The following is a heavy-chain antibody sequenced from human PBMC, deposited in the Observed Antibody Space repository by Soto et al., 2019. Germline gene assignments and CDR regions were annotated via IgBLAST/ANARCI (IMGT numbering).Heavy chain of an antibody. D-gene: IGHD3-22*01. CDR2: IYYSGST. CDR1: GGSISSYY. J-gene: IGHJ4*02. CDR3: ARRHYYDSSAYDY. Sequence: SETLSLTCTVSGGSISSYYWSWIRQPPGKGLEWIGYIYYSGSTNYNPSLKSRVTISVDTSKNQFSLKLSSVTAADTAVYYCARRHYYDSSAYDYWGQGTLVTVSS. V-gene: IGHV4-59*08.